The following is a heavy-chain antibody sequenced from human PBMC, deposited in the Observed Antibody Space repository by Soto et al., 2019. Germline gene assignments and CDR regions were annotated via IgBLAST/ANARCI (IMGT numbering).Heavy chain of an antibody. J-gene: IGHJ2*01. Sequence: QITLKESGPTLVKPTQTLTLTCTFSVFSLSSSGVGVGWIRQPPGKALEWLALIYWDDDKPYSPSLKSRLTTTKDTSKIQVVLTMTNMDPVDTATYYCAHNRLGSGSYSWYFDLWGRGTLVTVSS. V-gene: IGHV2-5*02. D-gene: IGHD3-10*01. CDR3: AHNRLGSGSYSWYFDL. CDR2: IYWDDDK. CDR1: VFSLSSSGVG.